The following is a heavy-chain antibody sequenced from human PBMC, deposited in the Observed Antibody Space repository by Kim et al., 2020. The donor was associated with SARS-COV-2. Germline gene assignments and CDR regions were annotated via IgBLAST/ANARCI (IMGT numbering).Heavy chain of an antibody. D-gene: IGHD1-26*01. J-gene: IGHJ4*01. V-gene: IGHV3-30*04. Sequence: GGSLRLSCAASGFSFSNYAMFWVRQAPGKGLEWVALISYDGTTKDYAALVKGRFTISRDNSKSILYLQMNSLRVADTAVYFCARTPTTTSWLYYFVYCG. CDR3: ARTPTTTSWLYYFVY. CDR1: GFSFSNYA. CDR2: ISYDGTTK.